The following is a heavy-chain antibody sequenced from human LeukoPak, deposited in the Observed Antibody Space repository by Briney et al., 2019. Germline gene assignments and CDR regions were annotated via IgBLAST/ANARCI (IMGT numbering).Heavy chain of an antibody. Sequence: GGSLRLSCAASGFTFSNYGMHWVRQAPGKGLEWVAVVSYDGSNKYYADSVKSRFTISRDNSKNTLFLQMNSLRTEDTAVYYCARANDFWSGFDYWGQGTLVTVSS. J-gene: IGHJ4*02. CDR3: ARANDFWSGFDY. V-gene: IGHV3-30*19. CDR1: GFTFSNYG. D-gene: IGHD3-3*01. CDR2: VSYDGSNK.